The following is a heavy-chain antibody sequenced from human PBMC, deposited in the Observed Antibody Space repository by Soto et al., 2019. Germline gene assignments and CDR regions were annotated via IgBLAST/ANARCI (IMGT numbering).Heavy chain of an antibody. D-gene: IGHD2-15*01. V-gene: IGHV3-23*01. J-gene: IGHJ4*02. CDR1: GFTFSSYA. CDR3: AKTDEIVVVVAATEPYYFDY. Sequence: GGSLRLSGAASGFTFSSYAMSWVRQAPGKGLEWVSAISGSGGSTYYADSVKGRFTISRDNSKNTLYLQMNSLRAEDTAVYYCAKTDEIVVVVAATEPYYFDYWGQGTLVTVSS. CDR2: ISGSGGST.